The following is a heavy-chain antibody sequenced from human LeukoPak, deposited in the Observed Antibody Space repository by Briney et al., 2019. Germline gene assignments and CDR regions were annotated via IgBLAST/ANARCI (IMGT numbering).Heavy chain of an antibody. CDR3: ASPTISRSLDY. D-gene: IGHD1-26*01. CDR2: ISSSSSTI. J-gene: IGHJ4*02. V-gene: IGHV3-48*01. Sequence: YSMNWVRQAPGKGLEWVSYISSSSSTIYYADSVKGRFTISRDNAKNSLYLQMNSLRAEDTAVYYCASPTISRSLDYWGQGTLVTVSS. CDR1: YS.